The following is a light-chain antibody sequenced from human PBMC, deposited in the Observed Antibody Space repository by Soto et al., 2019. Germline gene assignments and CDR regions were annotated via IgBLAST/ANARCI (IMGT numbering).Light chain of an antibody. V-gene: IGKV3-20*01. CDR1: HYINTR. CDR3: QQYGTSPHLT. CDR2: AAS. Sequence: ALTHSPGTLSLSPGDRATLSCRASHYINTRLAWYQHRPGQAPRLLIFAASSRATGIPDRFSGSGSWTDFTLTISRLEPEDFAVYYCQQYGTSPHLTFGGGTKVVIK. J-gene: IGKJ4*01.